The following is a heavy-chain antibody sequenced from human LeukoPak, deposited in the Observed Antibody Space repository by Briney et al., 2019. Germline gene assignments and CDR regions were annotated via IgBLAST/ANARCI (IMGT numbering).Heavy chain of an antibody. CDR2: INWNGGST. J-gene: IGHJ6*03. V-gene: IGHV3-20*04. D-gene: IGHD3-10*01. CDR1: GFTFDDYG. CDR3: AKDRVYYGSGSYHYYYYYYMDV. Sequence: GGSLRLSCAASGFTFDDYGINWVRQAPGKGLEWVSGINWNGGSTGYADSVKGRFTISRDNAKNSLYLQMNSLRAEDTAVYYCAKDRVYYGSGSYHYYYYYYMDVWGKGTTVTVSS.